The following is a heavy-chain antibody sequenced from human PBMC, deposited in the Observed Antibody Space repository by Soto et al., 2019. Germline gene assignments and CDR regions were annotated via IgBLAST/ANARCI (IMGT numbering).Heavy chain of an antibody. Sequence: GASVKVSCKASGYTFTSYGISWVRQAPGQGLEWMGWISAYNGNTNYAQKLQGRVTMTTDTSTSTAYMELRSLRSDDTAVYYCARDSNGSGSYGLDPWGQGTLVTVSS. V-gene: IGHV1-18*01. D-gene: IGHD3-10*01. J-gene: IGHJ5*02. CDR2: ISAYNGNT. CDR1: GYTFTSYG. CDR3: ARDSNGSGSYGLDP.